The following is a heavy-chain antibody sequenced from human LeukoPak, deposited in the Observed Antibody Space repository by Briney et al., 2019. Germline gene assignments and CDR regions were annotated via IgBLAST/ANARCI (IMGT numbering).Heavy chain of an antibody. D-gene: IGHD5-24*01. CDR2: IYHSGST. Sequence: SETLSLTCTVSGYSISSGYYWGWIRQPPGKGLEWIGSIYHSGSTYYNPSLKSRVTISVDTSKNQFSLKLSSVTAADTAVYYCARDDRDGYNYGYWGQGTLVTVSS. J-gene: IGHJ4*02. CDR3: ARDDRDGYNYGY. CDR1: GYSISSGYY. V-gene: IGHV4-38-2*02.